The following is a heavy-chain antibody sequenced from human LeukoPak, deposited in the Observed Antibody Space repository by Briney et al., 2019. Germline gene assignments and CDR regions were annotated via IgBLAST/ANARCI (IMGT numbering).Heavy chain of an antibody. CDR1: GFIYSSHG. CDR2: ISYDGSSE. V-gene: IGHV3-30*03. J-gene: IGHJ4*02. CDR3: ARSTFGGIIVIGDY. D-gene: IGHD3-16*02. Sequence: GRSLRLSCAASGFIYSSHGMHWVRQAPGKGLEWVAVISYDGSSEYYADSVQGRFIISRDNSKNTLFLQMNSLRPEDTAVYYCARSTFGGIIVIGDYWGQGTLVTVS.